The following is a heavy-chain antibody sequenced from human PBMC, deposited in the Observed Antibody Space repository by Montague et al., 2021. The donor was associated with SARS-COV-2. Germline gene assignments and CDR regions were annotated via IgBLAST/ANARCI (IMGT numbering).Heavy chain of an antibody. CDR3: ARYGDYGSWFDP. V-gene: IGHV2-5*02. J-gene: IGHJ5*02. D-gene: IGHD4-17*01. CDR2: IYWDDDK. Sequence: PARVKPTQTLTLTCTFSGFSLNTSGEGVGWVRQPPGKALEWLALIYWDDDKRYSPSLKSRSTISKDTTKNEVVLTVANMDPVDTATYYCARYGDYGSWFDPWGQGTLVTVSS. CDR1: GFSLNTSGEG.